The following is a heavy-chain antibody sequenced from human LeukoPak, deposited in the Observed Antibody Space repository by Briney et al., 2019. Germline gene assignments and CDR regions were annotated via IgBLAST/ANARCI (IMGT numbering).Heavy chain of an antibody. CDR1: GFTFSSYS. V-gene: IGHV3-48*04. CDR3: ARTTIAAAAVRGGYNWFDP. Sequence: SGGSLRLSCAASGFTFSSYSMNWVRQAPGKGLEWVSYISSSSSTIYYADSVKGRFTISRDNAKNSLYLQMNSLRAEDTAVYYCARTTIAAAAVRGGYNWFDPWGQGTLVTVSS. D-gene: IGHD6-13*01. CDR2: ISSSSSTI. J-gene: IGHJ5*02.